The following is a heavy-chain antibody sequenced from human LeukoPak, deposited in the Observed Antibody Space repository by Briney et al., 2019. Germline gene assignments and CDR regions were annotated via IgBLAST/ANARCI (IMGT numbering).Heavy chain of an antibody. CDR2: ISSSSSYI. J-gene: IGHJ4*02. Sequence: GGSLRLSCAASGFTFSSYSMNWVRQAPGKGLEWVSSISSSSSYIYYADSVKGRFTISRDNSKNTLYLQMNSLRAEDTAVYYCAKDLSNYLDYWGQGTLVTVSS. CDR3: AKDLSNYLDY. CDR1: GFTFSSYS. V-gene: IGHV3-21*01.